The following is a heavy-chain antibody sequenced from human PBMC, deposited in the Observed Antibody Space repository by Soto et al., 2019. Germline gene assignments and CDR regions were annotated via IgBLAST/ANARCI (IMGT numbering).Heavy chain of an antibody. CDR2: ISSDGTST. J-gene: IGHJ6*02. CDR3: ARVRFLEWLYHGMDV. CDR1: GFTFSNYY. D-gene: IGHD3-3*01. V-gene: IGHV3-74*01. Sequence: GGSLRLSCAASGFTFSNYYMHWVRQAPGKGPVWVSRISSDGTSTTYADSVKGRFTISRDNAKNSLYLQMNSLRAEDTAVYYCARVRFLEWLYHGMDVWGQGTTVTVSS.